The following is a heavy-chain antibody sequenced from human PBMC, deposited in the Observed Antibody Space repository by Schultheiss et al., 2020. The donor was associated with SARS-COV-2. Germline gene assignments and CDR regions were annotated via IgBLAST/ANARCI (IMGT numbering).Heavy chain of an antibody. J-gene: IGHJ6*02. CDR2: IYSGGST. Sequence: GGSLRLSCAASGFTVSSNYMSWVRQAPGKGLEWVSVIYSGGSTYYADSVKGRFTISRDNSKNTLYLQMNSLRAEDTAVYYCARETYCRTTSCSAKYGMDVWGQGTTVTVSS. CDR3: ARETYCRTTSCSAKYGMDV. CDR1: GFTVSSNY. V-gene: IGHV3-53*01. D-gene: IGHD2-2*01.